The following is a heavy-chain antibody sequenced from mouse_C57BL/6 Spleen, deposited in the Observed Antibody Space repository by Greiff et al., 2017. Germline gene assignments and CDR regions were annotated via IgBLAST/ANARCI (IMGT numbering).Heavy chain of an antibody. CDR1: GYTFTSYW. CDR2: IDPSDSYT. CDR3: ARRDYYGSSPEDFEV. D-gene: IGHD1-1*01. J-gene: IGHJ1*03. V-gene: IGHV1-69*01. Sequence: QVQLQQPGAELVMPGASVKLSCKASGYTFTSYWMHWVKQRPGQGLEWIGEIDPSDSYTNYNQKFKGKSTLTVEKSSSTAYMQRSSLTSEDAAVYYCARRDYYGSSPEDFEVWGTGTTVTVSS.